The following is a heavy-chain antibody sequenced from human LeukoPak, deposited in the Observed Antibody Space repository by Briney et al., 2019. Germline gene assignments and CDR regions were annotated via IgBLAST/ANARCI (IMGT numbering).Heavy chain of an antibody. CDR1: GFTFSRYA. J-gene: IGHJ4*02. CDR3: VKDSSSGSYFGY. D-gene: IGHD3-10*01. Sequence: GGSLRLSCSASGFTFSRYAMHWVRQAPGKGLKYVSAISSSGGSTYYADSVKGRFTISRDNSRNTLHLQMSSLRVEDTAVYYCVKDSSSGSYFGYWGQGTLVTVSS. V-gene: IGHV3-64D*06. CDR2: ISSSGGST.